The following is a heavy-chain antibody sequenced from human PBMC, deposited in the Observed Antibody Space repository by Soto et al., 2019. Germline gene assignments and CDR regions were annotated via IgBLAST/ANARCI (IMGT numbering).Heavy chain of an antibody. D-gene: IGHD3-10*01. CDR3: ARHKSGGGSYPLDF. Sequence: GESLKIYCKGPGFIFTSYWLNWVRQMPGKGLEWMGMLNPKDSFANYSPSFRGHVTISPDTSVTTAYLKWSSLKASDTAIYYCARHKSGGGSYPLDFWGQGTLVTVSS. CDR1: GFIFTSYW. V-gene: IGHV5-10-1*01. J-gene: IGHJ4*02. CDR2: LNPKDSFA.